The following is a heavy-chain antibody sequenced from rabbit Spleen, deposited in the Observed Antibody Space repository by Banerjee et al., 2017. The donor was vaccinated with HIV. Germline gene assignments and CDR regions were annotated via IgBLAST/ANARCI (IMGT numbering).Heavy chain of an antibody. Sequence: QEQLVESGGGLVQPEGSLALTCTASGFSFSNYYYMCWVRQAPGKGLEWITCINMVTGKSVYASWAKGRFIMSRTSSTTVTLQMTSLTAADTATYFCARNYVNAFDPWGPGTLVTVS. D-gene: IGHD1-1*01. V-gene: IGHV1S45*01. J-gene: IGHJ2*01. CDR1: GFSFSNYYY. CDR3: ARNYVNAFDP. CDR2: INMVTGKS.